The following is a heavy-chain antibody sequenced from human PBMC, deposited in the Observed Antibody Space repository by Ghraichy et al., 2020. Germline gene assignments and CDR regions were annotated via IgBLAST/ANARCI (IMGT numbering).Heavy chain of an antibody. CDR2: INPNSGGT. J-gene: IGHJ5*02. V-gene: IGHV1-2*02. CDR3: ARGPREPADNGFDP. CDR1: GLTFTGYY. D-gene: IGHD1-14*01. Sequence: ASVRVSCKASGLTFTGYYIHWVRQAPGQGLEWMGWINPNSGGTNYAQKFQGRVMMTRDTSISTAYMELRRLTSDDTAVYYCARGPREPADNGFDPWGQGTLITVSS.